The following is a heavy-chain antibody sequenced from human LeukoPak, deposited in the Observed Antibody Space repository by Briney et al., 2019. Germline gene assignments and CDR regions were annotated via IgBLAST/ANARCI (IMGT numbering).Heavy chain of an antibody. V-gene: IGHV1-58*02. Sequence: SVKVSCKASGFTFTSSAMQWVRQARGQRLEWIGWIVVGSGNTNYAQKFQERVTITRDMSTSTAYMELSSLRSEDTAVYYCAAYCSSTSCYDGPDYWGQGTLVTVSS. CDR3: AAYCSSTSCYDGPDY. CDR1: GFTFTSSA. D-gene: IGHD2-2*01. CDR2: IVVGSGNT. J-gene: IGHJ4*02.